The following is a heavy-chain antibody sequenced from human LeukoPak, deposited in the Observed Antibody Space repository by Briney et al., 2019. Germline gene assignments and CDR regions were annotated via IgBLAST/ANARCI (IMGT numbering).Heavy chain of an antibody. V-gene: IGHV1-69*04. CDR2: IIPILGIA. Sequence: GASVKVSCKASGGTFSSYAISWVRQAPGQGLEWMGRIIPILGIANYAQKFQGRVTITADKSTSTAYMELRSLRSDDTAVYYCARDRVVRYYDSSGYYYDQDAFDIWGQGTMVTVSS. D-gene: IGHD3-22*01. CDR1: GGTFSSYA. J-gene: IGHJ3*02. CDR3: ARDRVVRYYDSSGYYYDQDAFDI.